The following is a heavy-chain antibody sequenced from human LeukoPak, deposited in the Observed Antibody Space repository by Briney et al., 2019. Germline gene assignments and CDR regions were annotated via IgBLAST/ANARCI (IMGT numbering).Heavy chain of an antibody. CDR2: ISGSGGST. Sequence: GGSLRLSCAASGFTFSSYAMSWVRQAPGKGLEWVSAISGSGGSTYYADSVRGRFTISRDNSKNTLYLQMSSLSAEHTALHYCATPTTPRPFDYWGQGTLVTASS. CDR1: GFTFSSYA. J-gene: IGHJ4*02. D-gene: IGHD1-1*01. V-gene: IGHV3-23*01. CDR3: ATPTTPRPFDY.